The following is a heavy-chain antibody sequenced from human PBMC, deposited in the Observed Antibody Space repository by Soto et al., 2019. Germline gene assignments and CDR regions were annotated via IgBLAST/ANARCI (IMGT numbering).Heavy chain of an antibody. CDR1: GGTFSSYA. CDR3: AGDHYAAVAGTGVLDY. J-gene: IGHJ4*02. V-gene: IGHV1-69*01. CDR2: IIPIFGTA. D-gene: IGHD6-19*01. Sequence: QVQLVQSGAEVKKPGSSVKVSCKASGGTFSSYAISWVRQATGQGLEWMGGIIPIFGTANYAQKFQGRVTIPADESTSTAYMDLSSLRSEDTALYYCAGDHYAAVAGTGVLDYWGQGTLVTVSS.